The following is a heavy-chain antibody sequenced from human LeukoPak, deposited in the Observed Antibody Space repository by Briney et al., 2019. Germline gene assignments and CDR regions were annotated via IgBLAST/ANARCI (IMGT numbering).Heavy chain of an antibody. CDR1: GFTFSYYA. CDR2: ISGSGDST. J-gene: IGHJ4*02. V-gene: IGHV3-23*01. D-gene: IGHD3-10*01. Sequence: PGGSLRLSCAASGFTFSYYAMSWVRQAPGRGLEWVSVISGSGDSTSNADSVRGRFTISRDNSKNTLYLQMNSLRAEDTAVYYCAKDGSGSYWQLYFDYWGQGTLVTVSS. CDR3: AKDGSGSYWQLYFDY.